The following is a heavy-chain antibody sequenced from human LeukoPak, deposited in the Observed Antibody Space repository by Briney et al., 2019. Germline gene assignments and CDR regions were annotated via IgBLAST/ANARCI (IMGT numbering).Heavy chain of an antibody. CDR3: ARDRGYNGPAEDY. V-gene: IGHV3-20*04. Sequence: PGGSLRLSCAASGFTFDHYGMTWVRQAPGKGLEWVSGINWNGYNTAYADSVKGRFTVSRDNAKNSLYLQMTSLRAEDTAVYYCARDRGYNGPAEDYWGQGTLVTVSS. CDR1: GFTFDHYG. D-gene: IGHD5-12*01. CDR2: INWNGYNT. J-gene: IGHJ4*02.